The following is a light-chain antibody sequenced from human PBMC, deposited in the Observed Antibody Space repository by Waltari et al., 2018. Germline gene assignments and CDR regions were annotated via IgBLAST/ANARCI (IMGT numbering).Light chain of an antibody. V-gene: IGLV3-21*02. CDR1: NIGSKN. CDR2: DTA. J-gene: IGLJ2*01. Sequence: SFVLAQGPSVSVAPGQTARLTCGGNNIGSKNVHWYQQRPGQAPVLVVSDTADRPSGIPERFSGSNSGNMATLTISRVEAGDEADYHCQVWDGSYDSVVFGGGTKLTV. CDR3: QVWDGSYDSVV.